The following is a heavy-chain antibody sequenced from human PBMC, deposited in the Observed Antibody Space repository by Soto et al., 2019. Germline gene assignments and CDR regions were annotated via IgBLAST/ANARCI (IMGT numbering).Heavy chain of an antibody. V-gene: IGHV4-34*02. D-gene: IGHD2-2*01. J-gene: IGHJ4*01. CDR1: GGPFSGFY. CDR2: IDDSGST. Sequence: QVQLQQWGAGLLKPSETLSLTCAVYGGPFSGFYWSWVRQPPGKGLEWIGGIDDSGSTNYNPSLKSRVTLSVDTSKNQFSLKLSSMTAADTAVYYCARFRRGPAALFDKDWGHGILVTVSS. CDR3: ARFRRGPAALFDKD.